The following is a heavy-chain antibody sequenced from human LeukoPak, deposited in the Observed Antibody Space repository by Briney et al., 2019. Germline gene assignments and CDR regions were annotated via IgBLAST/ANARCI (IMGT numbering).Heavy chain of an antibody. V-gene: IGHV4-4*07. CDR1: GGSISSCY. CDR3: ARDRYSSSWSFFDY. CDR2: IYTSGST. Sequence: SETLSLTCTVSGGSISSCYWSWVRQPAGKGLEWIGRIYTSGSTNYNPSLKSRVTMSVDTSKNQFSLKLSSVTAADTAVYYCARDRYSSSWSFFDYWGQGTLVTVSS. J-gene: IGHJ4*02. D-gene: IGHD6-13*01.